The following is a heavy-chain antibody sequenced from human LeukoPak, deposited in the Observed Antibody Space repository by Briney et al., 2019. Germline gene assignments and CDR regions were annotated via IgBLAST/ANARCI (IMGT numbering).Heavy chain of an antibody. Sequence: GGSLRLSCAASGFGYSTFAMVWLRQAPGKGLEWVSTISTSGETTYYADSVKGRFTASRDNSKNTLSLQMNGLRVDDSAVYFCAKANYIWNDSPCDSWGQGALVTVSS. CDR2: ISTSGETT. J-gene: IGHJ4*02. V-gene: IGHV3-23*01. CDR3: AKANYIWNDSPCDS. D-gene: IGHD1-1*01. CDR1: GFGYSTFA.